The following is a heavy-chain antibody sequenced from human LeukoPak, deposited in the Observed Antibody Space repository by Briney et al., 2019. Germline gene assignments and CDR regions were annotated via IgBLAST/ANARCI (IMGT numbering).Heavy chain of an antibody. CDR2: ISSSSSYI. CDR3: ARGPVLRYFDRIWFDP. V-gene: IGHV3-21*01. D-gene: IGHD3-9*01. Sequence: GGSLRLSCAASGFTFSSYSMNWVRQAPGKGLEWFSSISSSSSYIYYADSVKGRFTTSRDNAKHSLYLQMNSLRAEDTAVYYCARGPVLRYFDRIWFDPWGQGTLVTVSS. J-gene: IGHJ5*02. CDR1: GFTFSSYS.